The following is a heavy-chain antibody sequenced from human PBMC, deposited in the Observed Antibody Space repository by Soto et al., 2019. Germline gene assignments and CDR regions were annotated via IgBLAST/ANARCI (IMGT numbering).Heavy chain of an antibody. CDR3: ARGGALIPNGHVPLAF. CDR2: IHVTGYT. Sequence: QLQLQESGSGLVNPSQTLSLPCTVSGASITSGSYSWSWIRQAPGQGLEWIGNIHVTGYTAFSLSLKRRVTMSVDTSKNQFSLNVNSVTAADTAVYFCARGGALIPNGHVPLAFWVQGPLVTVSS. CDR1: GASITSGSYS. J-gene: IGHJ4*02. V-gene: IGHV4-30-2*01. D-gene: IGHD1-26*01.